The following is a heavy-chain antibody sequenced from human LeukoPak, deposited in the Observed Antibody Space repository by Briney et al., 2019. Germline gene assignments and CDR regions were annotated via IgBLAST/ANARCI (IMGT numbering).Heavy chain of an antibody. Sequence: ASVKVSCKASGYTFTGYYMHWVRQAPGQGLEWMGWINPNSGGTNYAQKFQGRVTMARDTSISTAYMELSRLRSDDTAVYYCARDYSTYCSSTSCQTARDIWGQGTMVTVSS. V-gene: IGHV1-2*02. D-gene: IGHD2-2*01. CDR3: ARDYSTYCSSTSCQTARDI. CDR1: GYTFTGYY. CDR2: INPNSGGT. J-gene: IGHJ3*02.